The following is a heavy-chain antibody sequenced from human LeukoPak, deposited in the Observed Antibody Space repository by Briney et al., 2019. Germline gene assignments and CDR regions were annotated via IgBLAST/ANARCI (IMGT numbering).Heavy chain of an antibody. J-gene: IGHJ4*02. D-gene: IGHD3-10*01. CDR2: ISYDGSNK. CDR3: ARAGPPRLWFGELLV. CDR1: GFTFSSYT. V-gene: IGHV3-30*04. Sequence: VQPGRSLRLSCAASGFTFSSYTMHWVRPAPGKGLEWVAVISYDGSNKHYADSVKGRFTISRDNSNNTLYLQMNSLRVEDTAVYYCARAGPPRLWFGELLVWGQGTLVSVSS.